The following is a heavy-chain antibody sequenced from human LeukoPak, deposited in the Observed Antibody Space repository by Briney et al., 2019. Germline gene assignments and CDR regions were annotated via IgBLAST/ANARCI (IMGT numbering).Heavy chain of an antibody. J-gene: IGHJ4*02. CDR2: IKQDGSEK. CDR1: GFTFSSYW. CDR3: ARALPSKLYYFDY. V-gene: IGHV3-7*02. Sequence: GGSLRLSCAASGFTFSSYWMSWVRQAPGKGLEWVANIKQDGSEKYYVDSVKGRFTISRDNAKNSLYLQMNSLRAEDTAVYYCARALPSKLYYFDYWGQGTLVTVSS. D-gene: IGHD2-2*01.